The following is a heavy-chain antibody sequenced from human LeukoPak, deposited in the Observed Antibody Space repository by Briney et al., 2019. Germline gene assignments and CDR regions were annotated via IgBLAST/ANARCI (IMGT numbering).Heavy chain of an antibody. V-gene: IGHV5-51*01. CDR3: ARSRSGSDFDY. J-gene: IGHJ4*02. CDR1: GYSFSIYW. CDR2: IYPGDSAT. D-gene: IGHD3-3*01. Sequence: GESLEISCKGSGYSFSIYWIGWVRQMPGKGLEWMGIIYPGDSATRYSPSFQGQVTISADKSISTAYLQWSSLKASDTAMYYCARSRSGSDFDYWGQGTLVTVSS.